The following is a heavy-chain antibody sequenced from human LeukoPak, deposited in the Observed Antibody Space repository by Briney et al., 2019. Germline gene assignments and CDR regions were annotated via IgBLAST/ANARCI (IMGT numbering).Heavy chain of an antibody. J-gene: IGHJ4*02. CDR2: ISSSGSTI. V-gene: IGHV3-48*03. CDR3: ARVGYYYDSSGHYYGTSPHFDY. Sequence: PGGSLRLSCAASGFTFSSYEMNWVRQAPGKGLEWVSYISSSGSTIYYADSVKGRFTISRDNAKNSLYLQMNSLRAEDKAVYYCARVGYYYDSSGHYYGTSPHFDYWGQGTLVTVSS. CDR1: GFTFSSYE. D-gene: IGHD3-22*01.